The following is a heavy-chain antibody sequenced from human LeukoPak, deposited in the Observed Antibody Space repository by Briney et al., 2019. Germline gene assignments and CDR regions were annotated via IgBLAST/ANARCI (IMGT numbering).Heavy chain of an antibody. D-gene: IGHD5-12*01. V-gene: IGHV4-61*02. CDR1: GGSISSGSYY. CDR2: IYTSGST. Sequence: PSETLSLTCTVSGGSISSGSYYWSWIRQPAGKGLEWIGRIYTSGSTNYNPSLKSGVTISVDTSKNQFSLKLSSVTAADTAVYYCAREKKSGYDSGMVDWFDPWGQGTLVTVSS. CDR3: AREKKSGYDSGMVDWFDP. J-gene: IGHJ5*02.